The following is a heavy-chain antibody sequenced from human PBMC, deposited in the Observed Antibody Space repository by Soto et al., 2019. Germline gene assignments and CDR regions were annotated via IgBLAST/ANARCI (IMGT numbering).Heavy chain of an antibody. D-gene: IGHD3-22*01. Sequence: LSLTCTVSGGSVSSGSYYWSWIRQPPGKGLEWIGYIYYSGSTNYNPSLKSRVTISVDTSKNQFSLKLSSVTAADTAVYYCARDSVTMIPYAFDIWGQGTMVTVSS. CDR3: ARDSVTMIPYAFDI. CDR2: IYYSGST. V-gene: IGHV4-61*01. J-gene: IGHJ3*02. CDR1: GGSVSSGSYY.